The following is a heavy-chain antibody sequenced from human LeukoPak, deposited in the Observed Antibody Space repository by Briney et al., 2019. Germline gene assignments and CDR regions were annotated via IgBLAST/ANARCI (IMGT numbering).Heavy chain of an antibody. J-gene: IGHJ4*02. CDR3: ARGVWSYDSSGSLDY. CDR2: IYYSGST. Sequence: SETLSLTCTVSGGSISSGGYYWSWIRQHPGKGLGWIGYIYYSGSTYYNPSLKSRVTISVDTSKNQFSLKLSSVTAADTAVYYCARGVWSYDSSGSLDYWGQGTLVTVSS. V-gene: IGHV4-31*03. CDR1: GGSISSGGYY. D-gene: IGHD3-22*01.